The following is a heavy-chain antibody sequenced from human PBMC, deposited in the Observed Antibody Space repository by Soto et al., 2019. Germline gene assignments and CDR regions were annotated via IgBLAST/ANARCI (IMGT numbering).Heavy chain of an antibody. J-gene: IGHJ5*02. CDR1: GYTVTSYA. Sequence: QVQLVQSGAEVKKPGASVKVSCKASGYTVTSYAMHWVRQAPGQRLEWMGWINAGNGNTKYSQKFQGRVTITRDTSASTAYIELISLRSEDTAVYYCARVRTIPWFDPWGQGTLVTVSS. CDR3: ARVRTIPWFDP. D-gene: IGHD1-1*01. CDR2: INAGNGNT. V-gene: IGHV1-3*01.